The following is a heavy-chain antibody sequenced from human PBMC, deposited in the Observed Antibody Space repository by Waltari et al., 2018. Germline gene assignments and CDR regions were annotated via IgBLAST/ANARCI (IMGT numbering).Heavy chain of an antibody. CDR2: IWFDENDT. D-gene: IGHD2-21*01. J-gene: IGHJ3*02. CDR1: GFTLSRYG. V-gene: IGHV3-33*01. CDR3: ARDRSQRPLGPSISLLRGLNHPLHI. Sequence: QVQLVESGGGVVQPGRSQRLSCTASGFTLSRYGMHWVRQAPGKGLEWVAGIWFDENDTKYADSVKGRFTISRDNSNNTLYLQMSSLRGEDTALYYCARDRSQRPLGPSISLLRGLNHPLHIWGQGTRVNV.